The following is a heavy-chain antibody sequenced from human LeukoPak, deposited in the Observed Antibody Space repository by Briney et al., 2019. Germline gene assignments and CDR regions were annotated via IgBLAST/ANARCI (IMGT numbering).Heavy chain of an antibody. V-gene: IGHV4-39*01. CDR2: IFFSGST. CDR1: GASISNSRDY. Sequence: KPSETLSLSCTVSGASISNSRDYWGWIRQPPGKGLEWIGGIFFSGSTYYNPSLKSRAAISVDSSKNQFSLKLSSVTAADTAFYYCARHVEIAVAGPIEYWGQGTLVPVSS. CDR3: ARHVEIAVAGPIEY. J-gene: IGHJ4*02. D-gene: IGHD6-19*01.